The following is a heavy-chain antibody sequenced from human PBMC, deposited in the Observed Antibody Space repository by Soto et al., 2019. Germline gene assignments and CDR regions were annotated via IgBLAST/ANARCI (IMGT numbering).Heavy chain of an antibody. J-gene: IGHJ4*02. CDR2: IYTSGST. CDR3: ARDRSRLFYDYGGNPLGY. D-gene: IGHD4-17*01. V-gene: IGHV4-4*07. CDR1: GGSISSYY. Sequence: QVQLQESGPGLVKPSETLSLTCTVSGGSISSYYWSWIRQPAGKGLEWFGRIYTSGSTNYNPSLKSRVTMSVDTSKNQFSLKLSSVTAADTAVYYCARDRSRLFYDYGGNPLGYWGQGTLVTVSS.